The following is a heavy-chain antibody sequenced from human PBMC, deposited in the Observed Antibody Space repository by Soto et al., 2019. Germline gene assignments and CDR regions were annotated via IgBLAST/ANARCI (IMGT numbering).Heavy chain of an antibody. D-gene: IGHD3-22*01. CDR2: INSDGSST. Sequence: PGGSLRLSCAASGFTFSSNWMHWVRQAPGKGLVWVSRINSDGSSTDYADSVKGRFTISRDNAKNTLYLQMNSLTAEDTAVYYCTRFATYYDSSGFLYWGQGTLVTVSS. J-gene: IGHJ4*02. CDR1: GFTFSSNW. V-gene: IGHV3-74*01. CDR3: TRFATYYDSSGFLY.